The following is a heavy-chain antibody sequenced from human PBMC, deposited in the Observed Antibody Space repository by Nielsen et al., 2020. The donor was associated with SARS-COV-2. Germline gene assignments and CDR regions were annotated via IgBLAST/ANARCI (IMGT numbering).Heavy chain of an antibody. CDR3: ARGVGATTEGVDY. D-gene: IGHD1-26*01. Sequence: WIRQPPGKGLEWIGEINHSGSTNYNPSLKSRVTISVDTSKNQFSLKLSSVTAADTAVYYCARGVGATTEGVDYWGQGTLVTVSS. CDR2: INHSGST. J-gene: IGHJ4*02. V-gene: IGHV4-34*01.